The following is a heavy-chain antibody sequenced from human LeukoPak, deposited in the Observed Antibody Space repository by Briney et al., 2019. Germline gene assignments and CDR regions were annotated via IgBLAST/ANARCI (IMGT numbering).Heavy chain of an antibody. D-gene: IGHD2-2*01. CDR1: GYTFTSYG. J-gene: IGHJ4*02. CDR3: VRATALVPAAFY. V-gene: IGHV1-18*01. CDR2: ISAYNGNT. Sequence: ASVKVSCKASGYTFTSYGISWVRQAPGQGLEWMGWISAYNGNTNYAQKLQGRVTMTTDTSTSTAYMELRSLRSDDTAVYYCVRATALVPAAFYWGQGTLVTVSS.